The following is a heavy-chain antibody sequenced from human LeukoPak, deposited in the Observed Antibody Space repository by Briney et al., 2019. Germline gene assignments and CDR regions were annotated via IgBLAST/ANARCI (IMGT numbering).Heavy chain of an antibody. V-gene: IGHV3-21*01. D-gene: IGHD3-9*01. CDR1: GFTFSGSP. CDR3: ARGQYYDILTGPSSFDY. Sequence: GGSLRLSCAASGFTFSGSPILWVRQAPGKGLEWVSSISSSSSYIYYADSVKGRFTISRDNAKNSLYLQMNSLRAEDTAVYYCARGQYYDILTGPSSFDYWGQGTLVTVSS. CDR2: ISSSSSYI. J-gene: IGHJ4*02.